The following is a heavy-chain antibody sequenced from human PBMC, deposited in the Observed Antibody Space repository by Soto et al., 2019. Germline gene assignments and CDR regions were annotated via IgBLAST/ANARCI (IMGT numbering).Heavy chain of an antibody. CDR3: AKDAGNLGFCGSGSCDYYYNGMDV. Sequence: LRLSCAASGFTFRNFAMNWVRQAPGKGLEWVAAISGSGGIIYYADSVKGRFTISRDNSKNTLYLQMKTLGAGDTAVFYCAKDAGNLGFCGSGSCDYYYNGMDVWGLGTTVTVSS. D-gene: IGHD2-15*01. CDR1: GFTFRNFA. V-gene: IGHV3-23*01. CDR2: ISGSGGII. J-gene: IGHJ6*02.